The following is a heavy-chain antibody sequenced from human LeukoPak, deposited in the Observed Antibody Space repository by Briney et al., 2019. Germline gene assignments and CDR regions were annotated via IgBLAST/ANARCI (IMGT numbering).Heavy chain of an antibody. CDR2: IYSSGTT. J-gene: IGHJ4*02. D-gene: IGHD6-6*01. CDR1: GASISSDY. V-gene: IGHV4-4*09. Sequence: SETLSLTCTVSGASISSDYWSWIRQPPGRRPEWIGYIYSSGTTKYNPSLQSRVTISIDTSKDQFSLKLTSMTAADTAVYFCSRLLPSRPDFYFDYWGQGTLVTVSS. CDR3: SRLLPSRPDFYFDY.